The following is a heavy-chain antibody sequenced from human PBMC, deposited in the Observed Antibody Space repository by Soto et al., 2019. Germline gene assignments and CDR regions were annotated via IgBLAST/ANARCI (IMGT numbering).Heavy chain of an antibody. J-gene: IGHJ6*02. V-gene: IGHV4-38-2*02. CDR3: ARDRGDYYDSSGYYHYYYYYGMDV. D-gene: IGHD3-22*01. CDR2: IYHSGST. CDR1: GYSISSGYY. Sequence: SETLSLTCAVSGYSISSGYYWGWIRQPPGKGLEWIGSIYHSGSTYYNPSLKSRVTISVDTSKNQFSLKLSSVTAADTAVYYCARDRGDYYDSSGYYHYYYYYGMDVWGQGTTATVSS.